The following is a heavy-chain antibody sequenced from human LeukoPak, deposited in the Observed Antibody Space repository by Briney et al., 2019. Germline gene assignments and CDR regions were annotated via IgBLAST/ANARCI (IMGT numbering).Heavy chain of an antibody. V-gene: IGHV3-49*03. CDR1: GFTFGDYL. J-gene: IGHJ4*02. CDR3: SRGSGWLSVY. Sequence: SLRLSCTASGFTFGDYLMSWLRQAPGKGLEWIGFISGGTTEYAASVKGRFTILRDDSTSIAYLQMNSLTTEDTAVYYCSRGSGWLSVYWGQGTLVTVSS. CDR2: ISGGTT. D-gene: IGHD6-19*01.